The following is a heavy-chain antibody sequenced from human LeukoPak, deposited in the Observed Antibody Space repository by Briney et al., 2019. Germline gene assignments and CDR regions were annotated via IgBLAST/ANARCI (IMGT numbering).Heavy chain of an antibody. V-gene: IGHV3-66*01. J-gene: IGHJ4*02. CDR1: GFTVSNNY. D-gene: IGHD6-19*01. CDR3: AKQSSYSSGWYPFDY. Sequence: AGGSLRLSCAASGFTVSNNYMSWVRQAPGKGLEWVSVIYSGGSTYYADSVKGRFIISRDNSKNTLYLQMNSLRAEDTAVYYCAKQSSYSSGWYPFDYWGQGTLVTVSS. CDR2: IYSGGST.